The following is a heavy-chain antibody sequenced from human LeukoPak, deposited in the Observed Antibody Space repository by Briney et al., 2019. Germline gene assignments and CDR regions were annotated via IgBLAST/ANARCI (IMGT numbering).Heavy chain of an antibody. J-gene: IGHJ3*02. CDR1: GYSFTNYW. V-gene: IGHV5-51*01. CDR3: VTPSESRGWYYRIDALDI. CDR2: IYPGDSDT. Sequence: GESLKISCKGSGYSFTNYWIGWVRQMPGKGLEWMGIIYPGDSDTRYSPSFQGQVTISADKSISTAYLQWSSLKASDTAMYYCVTPSESRGWYYRIDALDIWGQGTMVTVSS. D-gene: IGHD6-19*01.